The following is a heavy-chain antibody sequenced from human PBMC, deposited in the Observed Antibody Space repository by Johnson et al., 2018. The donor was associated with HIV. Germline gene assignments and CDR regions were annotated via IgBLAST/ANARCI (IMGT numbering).Heavy chain of an antibody. V-gene: IGHV3-30*03. CDR1: GFTFSSYG. D-gene: IGHD3-3*01. Sequence: QVQLVESGGGLVQPGGSLRLSCAASGFTFSSYGMHWVRQAPGKGLEWVAVISYDGSNKYYADSVKGRFTISRDNSKNTLYLQMNSLRAEDTAVYYCARGDFGSGYPDAFDIWGQGTMVTVSS. J-gene: IGHJ3*02. CDR2: ISYDGSNK. CDR3: ARGDFGSGYPDAFDI.